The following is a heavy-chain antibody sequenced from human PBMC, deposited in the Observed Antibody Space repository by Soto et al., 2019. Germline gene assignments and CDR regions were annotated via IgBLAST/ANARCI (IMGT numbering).Heavy chain of an antibody. CDR3: ARDFSDFWSGYHYYYGMDV. CDR1: GYTFTSYG. Sequence: ASVKVSCKASGYTFTSYGISWVRQAPGQGLEWMGWISAYNGNTNYAQKLQGRVTMTTDTSTSTAYMELRSLRSDGTAVYYCARDFSDFWSGYHYYYGMDVWGQGTTVTISS. V-gene: IGHV1-18*04. CDR2: ISAYNGNT. J-gene: IGHJ6*02. D-gene: IGHD3-3*01.